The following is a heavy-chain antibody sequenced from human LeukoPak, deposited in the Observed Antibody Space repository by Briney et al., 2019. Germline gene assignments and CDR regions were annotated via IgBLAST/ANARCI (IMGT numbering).Heavy chain of an antibody. V-gene: IGHV3-23*01. CDR3: SKKGQADNDGKPD. D-gene: IGHD1-1*01. Sequence: GGSLRLSCAASGFTFSSCAMSWVRQAPGKGLECVSSISRGGAYTYYADSVKGRFTISRDDSRNTLYLQMNSLRAEDTAVYYCSKKGQADNDGKPDWGQGTLVTVSS. CDR2: ISRGGAYT. J-gene: IGHJ4*02. CDR1: GFTFSSCA.